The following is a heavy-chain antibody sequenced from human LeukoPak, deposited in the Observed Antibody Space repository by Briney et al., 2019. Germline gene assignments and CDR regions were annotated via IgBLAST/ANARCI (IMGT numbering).Heavy chain of an antibody. CDR3: AKVRETRYSSSWYYFDY. J-gene: IGHJ4*02. CDR1: GFTFSSYA. Sequence: GGSLRLFCAASGFTFSSYAMSWVRQAPGKGLEWVSAISGSGGSTYYADSVKGRFTISRDNSKNTLYLQMNSLRAEDTAVYYCAKVRETRYSSSWYYFDYWGQGTLVTVSS. CDR2: ISGSGGST. D-gene: IGHD6-13*01. V-gene: IGHV3-23*01.